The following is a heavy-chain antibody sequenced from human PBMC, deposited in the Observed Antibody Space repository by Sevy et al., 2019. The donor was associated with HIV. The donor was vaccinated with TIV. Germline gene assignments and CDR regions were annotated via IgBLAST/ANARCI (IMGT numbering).Heavy chain of an antibody. Sequence: GGSLRLSCAASGFTFGNYWMHWVRQAPGKGLVWISRINNDGSNTNYADSVKGRFTTSRHNAKNTLYLQMNSLRAEDTAVYYCGREMISMVAGVPDAFDIWGQGTMVTVSS. CDR2: INNDGSNT. V-gene: IGHV3-74*01. CDR3: GREMISMVAGVPDAFDI. CDR1: GFTFGNYW. D-gene: IGHD3-10*01. J-gene: IGHJ3*02.